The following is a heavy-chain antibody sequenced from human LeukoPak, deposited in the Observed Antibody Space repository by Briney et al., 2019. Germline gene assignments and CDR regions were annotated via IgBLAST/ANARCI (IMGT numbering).Heavy chain of an antibody. J-gene: IGHJ4*02. V-gene: IGHV3-21*01. CDR2: ISSTSTYM. CDR3: ARRVTTFLS. CDR1: GFDLSPYT. Sequence: KPGGSLRLSCSVSGFDLSPYTMNWVSQAPGKGLEWVASISSTSTYMYYGDSLKGRFTISRDNAKNTLYLQLDSLRAEDTATYYCARRVTTFLSWGQGTLVIVSS. D-gene: IGHD4-17*01.